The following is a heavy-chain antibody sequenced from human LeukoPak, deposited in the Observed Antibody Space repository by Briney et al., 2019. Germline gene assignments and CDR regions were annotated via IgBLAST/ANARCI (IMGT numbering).Heavy chain of an antibody. Sequence: GGSLRLSCAASGFTFSNYWMAWVRQAPGKGLEWVANVEKDGSGKNYVDSVKGRFIISRDNAKNSLYLQMNSLRVENTAVYFCAREVATGTGAYNYWGQGTLVTVSS. CDR1: GFTFSNYW. J-gene: IGHJ4*02. V-gene: IGHV3-7*01. D-gene: IGHD6-13*01. CDR2: VEKDGSGK. CDR3: AREVATGTGAYNY.